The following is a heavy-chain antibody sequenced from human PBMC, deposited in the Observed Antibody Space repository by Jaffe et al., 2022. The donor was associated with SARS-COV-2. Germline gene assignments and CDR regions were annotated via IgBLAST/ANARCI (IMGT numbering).Heavy chain of an antibody. D-gene: IGHD3-10*01. CDR2: MNPNSGNT. Sequence: QVQLVQSGAEVKKPGASVKVSCKASGYTFTSYDINWVRQATGQGLEWMGWMNPNSGNTGYAQKFQGRVTMTRNTSISTAYMELSSLRSEDTAVYYCARACFRGVPKGAVYYYYYMDVWGKGTTVTVSS. V-gene: IGHV1-8*01. CDR1: GYTFTSYD. J-gene: IGHJ6*03. CDR3: ARACFRGVPKGAVYYYYYMDV.